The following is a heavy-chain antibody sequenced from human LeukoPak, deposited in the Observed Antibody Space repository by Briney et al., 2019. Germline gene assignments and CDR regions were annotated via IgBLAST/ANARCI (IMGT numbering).Heavy chain of an antibody. CDR3: ARDPYDSTPGY. J-gene: IGHJ4*02. CDR2: IYYSGSI. D-gene: IGHD3-22*01. Sequence: SETLSLTCTVSGGSISSYYWSWIRQPPGKGLEWIGYIYYSGSINYNPSLKSRVTISVDTSKNQFSLKLSSVTAADTAVYYCARDPYDSTPGYWGQGTLVTVSS. V-gene: IGHV4-59*12. CDR1: GGSISSYY.